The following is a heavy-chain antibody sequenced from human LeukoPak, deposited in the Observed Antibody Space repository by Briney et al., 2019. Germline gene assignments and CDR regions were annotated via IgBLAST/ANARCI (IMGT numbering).Heavy chain of an antibody. V-gene: IGHV1-69*04. Sequence: SVKVSCKASGYTFTGYYMHWVRQAPGQGLEWVGRIIPILGIANYAQKFQGRVTITADKSTSTAYMELSSLRSEDTAVYYCARDHDSSAHYYYGMDVWGQGTTVTVSS. CDR2: IIPILGIA. CDR1: GYTFTGYY. D-gene: IGHD3-22*01. J-gene: IGHJ6*02. CDR3: ARDHDSSAHYYYGMDV.